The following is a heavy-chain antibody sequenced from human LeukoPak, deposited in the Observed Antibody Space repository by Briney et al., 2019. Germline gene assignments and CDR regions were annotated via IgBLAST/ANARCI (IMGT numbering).Heavy chain of an antibody. CDR1: GGSTTSYY. CDR3: ARSYSSGWYDYYMDV. D-gene: IGHD6-19*01. J-gene: IGHJ6*03. V-gene: IGHV4-4*07. Sequence: PSETLSLTCTVSGGSTTSYYWSWIRQSAGKGLEWIGRIYITGSTTYNPSLKSRVTMSLDTSKNQFSLKLSSVTAADTAVYYCARSYSSGWYDYYMDVWGKGTTVTISS. CDR2: IYITGST.